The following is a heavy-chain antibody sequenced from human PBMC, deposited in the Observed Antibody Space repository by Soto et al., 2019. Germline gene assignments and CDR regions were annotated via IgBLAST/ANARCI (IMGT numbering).Heavy chain of an antibody. Sequence: QVQLVQSGAEVKKPGASVKVSCKASGYTFINYYMHWVRQAPGQGLGWMGIINTNGGSTTYAQKFQGKVTLTRDTSTNTVNMERSSLRSEDTAVYYCARENWLLRRNDPFDIWGQGTMVTVSS. CDR3: ARENWLLRRNDPFDI. D-gene: IGHD6-19*01. CDR1: GYTFINYY. V-gene: IGHV1-46*01. J-gene: IGHJ3*02. CDR2: INTNGGST.